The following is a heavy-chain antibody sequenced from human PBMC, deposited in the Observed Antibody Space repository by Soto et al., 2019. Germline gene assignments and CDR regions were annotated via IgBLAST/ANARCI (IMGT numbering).Heavy chain of an antibody. CDR2: IYYSGST. Sequence: SETLCLTCTVSGGSISSGGYYWSWIRQHPGKGLEWIGYIYYSGSTYYNPSLKRRVTISVDTSKDQFSLKLSSVTAADTDVYYCARYPTISQSISGKDVWGQGSTVTV. D-gene: IGHD3-9*01. V-gene: IGHV4-31*03. CDR3: ARYPTISQSISGKDV. CDR1: GGSISSGGYY. J-gene: IGHJ6*02.